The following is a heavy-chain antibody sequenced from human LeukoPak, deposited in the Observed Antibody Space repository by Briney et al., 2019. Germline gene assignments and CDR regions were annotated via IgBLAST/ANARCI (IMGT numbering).Heavy chain of an antibody. CDR1: GGSISSSNW. V-gene: IGHV4-4*02. Sequence: PSETLSLTCAVSGGSISSSNWWSWVRQPPGKGLEWIGEIYHSGSTNYNPSLKSRVTISVDKSKNQFSLKLSSVTAADTAVYYCARDLQHRQSSGLGDYWGQGTLVTVSS. CDR3: ARDLQHRQSSGLGDY. J-gene: IGHJ4*02. D-gene: IGHD6-19*01. CDR2: IYHSGST.